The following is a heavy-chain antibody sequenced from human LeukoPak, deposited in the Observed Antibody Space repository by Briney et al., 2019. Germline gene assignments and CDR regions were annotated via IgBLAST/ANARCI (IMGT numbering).Heavy chain of an antibody. CDR2: IYYSGST. J-gene: IGHJ6*02. CDR3: ASGHCSSTSCYTAV. CDR1: GGSISSGGYY. V-gene: IGHV4-31*03. D-gene: IGHD2-2*02. Sequence: SQTLSLTCTVSGGSISSGGYYWSWIRQHPGKGLEWIGYIYYSGSTYYNPSLKSRVTISVDTSKNQFSLKLSSVTAADTAVYYCASGHCSSTSCYTAVWGQGTTVTVSS.